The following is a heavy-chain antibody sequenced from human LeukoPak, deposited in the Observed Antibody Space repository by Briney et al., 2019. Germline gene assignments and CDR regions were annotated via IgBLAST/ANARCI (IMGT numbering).Heavy chain of an antibody. CDR2: ISGTGDVA. Sequence: GGSLRLSCAASGFPFSQAWMNWVRQAPGKGLEWVSFISGTGDVAYYADSVEGRFTVSRDNSKSTLYLQMDSLRDEDTAVYYCAKTPGINRYFDYWGQGTLVTVSS. J-gene: IGHJ4*02. CDR3: AKTPGINRYFDY. V-gene: IGHV3-23*01. CDR1: GFPFSQAW. D-gene: IGHD1-14*01.